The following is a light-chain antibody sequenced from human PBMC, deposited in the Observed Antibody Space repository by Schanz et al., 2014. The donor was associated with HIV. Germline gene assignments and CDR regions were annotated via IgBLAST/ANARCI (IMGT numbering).Light chain of an antibody. J-gene: IGKJ1*01. CDR3: QQYGRSTT. CDR2: GAS. V-gene: IGKV3-20*01. CDR1: PRLSSSY. Sequence: EGVLTQSPGSLSLSPGERATLSCGASPRLSSSYLAWYQQKPGQAPRLLIYGASSRATGIPDRFSGSGSGTDFTLTISRLEPEDFAVYYCQQYGRSTTFGQGTKVEIK.